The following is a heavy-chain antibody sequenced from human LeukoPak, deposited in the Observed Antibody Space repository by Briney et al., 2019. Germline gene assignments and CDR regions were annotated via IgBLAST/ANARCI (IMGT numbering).Heavy chain of an antibody. V-gene: IGHV1-24*01. D-gene: IGHD4-23*01. J-gene: IGHJ4*02. CDR3: ATLSTTVVSPGVY. CDR1: GYALTELS. CDR2: FDPEDGET. Sequence: ASVTVSCKVSGYALTELSMHWVRQAPGKGLEWMGGFDPEDGETIYAQKFLGRVTMTEDTSTDTAYMDLNSLRSEDTAVYDCATLSTTVVSPGVYWGQGTLVTVSS.